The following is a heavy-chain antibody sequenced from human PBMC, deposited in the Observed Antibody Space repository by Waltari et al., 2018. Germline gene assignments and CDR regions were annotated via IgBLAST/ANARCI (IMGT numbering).Heavy chain of an antibody. V-gene: IGHV4-38-2*01. CDR2: IYHSGNT. CDR1: GFPISNSYY. Sequence: QVQLQASGPGLVEPSETLSLTCAVSGFPISNSYYWGWIRQPPGKGLEWIGSIYHSGNTYYNPSLKSRVTISVDTSKNQFSLKLTSLTAADTAVYYCARHVTLNWFHNPYWFDPWGQGTLVTVSS. CDR3: ARHVTLNWFHNPYWFDP. J-gene: IGHJ5*02. D-gene: IGHD3-3*01.